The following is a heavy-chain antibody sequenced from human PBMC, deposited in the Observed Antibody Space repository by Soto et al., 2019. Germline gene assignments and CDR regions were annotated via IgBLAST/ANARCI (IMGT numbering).Heavy chain of an antibody. V-gene: IGHV1-69*12. CDR3: ARDGVVVVVAASYYYYGMDV. D-gene: IGHD2-15*01. J-gene: IGHJ6*02. Sequence: QVQLVQSGAEVKKPGSSVKVSCKASGGTFSSYAISWVRQAPGQGLEWMGGIIPIFGTANYAQKFQGRVTTTADESTSTAYMELGSVRSEDTAVYYCARDGVVVVVAASYYYYGMDVWGQGTTVTVSS. CDR2: IIPIFGTA. CDR1: GGTFSSYA.